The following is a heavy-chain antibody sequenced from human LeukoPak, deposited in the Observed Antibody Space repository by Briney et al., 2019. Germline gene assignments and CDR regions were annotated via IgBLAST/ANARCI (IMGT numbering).Heavy chain of an antibody. J-gene: IGHJ4*02. CDR1: GSTFSSYW. CDR2: IKQDGSEK. V-gene: IGHV3-7*01. D-gene: IGHD3-22*01. Sequence: GGSLRLSCAASGSTFSSYWMSWVRQAPGKGLEWVVNIKQDGSEKYYVDSVKGRFTISRDNAKNSLYLQMNSLRAEDTAVYYCARDQILRYDSSGYYSGFDYWGQGTLVTVSS. CDR3: ARDQILRYDSSGYYSGFDY.